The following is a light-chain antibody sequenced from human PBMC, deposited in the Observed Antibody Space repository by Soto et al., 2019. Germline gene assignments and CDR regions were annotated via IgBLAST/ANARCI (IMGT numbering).Light chain of an antibody. CDR2: GAS. CDR1: QSVSSN. Sequence: EIVLTQSPATLSVSPGERATLSCRASQSVSSNLAWYQQKPGQAPRLLIYGASTRATGIPARFSGGGSGTEFTLTISSLQSEDSAVYYCQQYHKWPPITFGQGTKVDI. V-gene: IGKV3-15*01. CDR3: QQYHKWPPIT. J-gene: IGKJ1*01.